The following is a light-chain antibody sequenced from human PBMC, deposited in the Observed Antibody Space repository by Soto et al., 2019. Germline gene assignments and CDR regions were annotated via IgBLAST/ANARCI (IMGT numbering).Light chain of an antibody. CDR2: GVS. CDR3: SSYSSSSTLVV. CDR1: NSDVGGYNY. V-gene: IGLV2-14*01. J-gene: IGLJ2*01. Sequence: QSALTQPASVSGSPGQSITISCAGTNSDVGGYNYVSWYQHHPGKAPKLMIYGVSNRPSGVSHRFSGSKSGNTASLTISGLQAEDEADYYCSSYSSSSTLVVFGGGTKLTVL.